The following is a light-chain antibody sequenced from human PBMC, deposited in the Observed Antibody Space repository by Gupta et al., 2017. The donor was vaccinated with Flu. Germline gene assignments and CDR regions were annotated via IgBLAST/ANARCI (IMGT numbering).Light chain of an antibody. CDR3: QAWDSSTWV. Sequence: SYELTHPPSLSLSPGQTARITCSGDKWGDKDACWYQQKPGQSPVLVTDQDTKRPSGIPERFSGSNCGNTATLTIGGTQPRDEAEYYCQAWDSSTWVFGGGTKLTVL. J-gene: IGLJ3*02. V-gene: IGLV3-1*01. CDR2: QDT. CDR1: KWGDKD.